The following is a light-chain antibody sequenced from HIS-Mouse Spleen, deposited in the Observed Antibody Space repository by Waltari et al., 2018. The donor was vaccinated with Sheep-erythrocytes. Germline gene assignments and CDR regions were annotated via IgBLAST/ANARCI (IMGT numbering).Light chain of an antibody. J-gene: IGLJ1*01. CDR3: CSYAGSYTYV. V-gene: IGLV2-11*02. CDR1: SSDVGGYNY. CDR2: DVS. Sequence: QSALTQPRSVSGSPGQSVTISCTGTSSDVGGYNYVSWYQQHPRKAPKLMIYDVSKRPSGVPDRFSGSKSGNTASLTISGLQAEEEADYYCCSYAGSYTYVFGTGTKVTVL.